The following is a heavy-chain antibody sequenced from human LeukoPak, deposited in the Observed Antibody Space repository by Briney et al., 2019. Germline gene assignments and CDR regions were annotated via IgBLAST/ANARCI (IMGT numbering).Heavy chain of an antibody. V-gene: IGHV3-30*18. CDR3: AKDFKRSSLRVTPNYFDY. Sequence: GGSLRLSCAASGFTFSSYGMNWVRQSPGKGLEWVAVILHDGSNKYYADSVKGRFTISRDNSKNTLYLQMNSLRAEDTAVYYCAKDFKRSSLRVTPNYFDYWGQGTLVTVSS. D-gene: IGHD1-14*01. CDR1: GFTFSSYG. J-gene: IGHJ4*02. CDR2: ILHDGSNK.